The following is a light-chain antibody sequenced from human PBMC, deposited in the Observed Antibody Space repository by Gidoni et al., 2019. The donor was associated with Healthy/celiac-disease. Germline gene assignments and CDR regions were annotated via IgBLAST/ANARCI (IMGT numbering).Light chain of an antibody. CDR1: QSVSSN. V-gene: IGKV3-15*01. CDR2: GAS. CDR3: QQYNNWPRT. Sequence: EIVMTHSPATLSVSPRERATISCSASQSVSSNLAWYQQKPGQAPRLLIYGASTRATGIPARFSGSGSGTEFTLTISSLQSEDFAVYYCQQYNNWPRTFGQGTKVEIK. J-gene: IGKJ1*01.